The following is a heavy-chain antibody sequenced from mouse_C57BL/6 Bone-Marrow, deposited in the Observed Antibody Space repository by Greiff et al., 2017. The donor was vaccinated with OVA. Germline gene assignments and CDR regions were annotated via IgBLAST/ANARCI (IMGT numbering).Heavy chain of an antibody. CDR3: ARDPYGSPFFDY. D-gene: IGHD1-1*01. CDR2: ISDGGSYT. V-gene: IGHV5-4*01. Sequence: EVQLVESGGGLVKPGGSLKLSCAASGFTFSSYAMSWVRQTPEKRLEWVATISDGGSYTYYPDNVKGRFTIARDKAKNNLYLQMSHLKSEDTAMYYCARDPYGSPFFDYWGQGTTLTVSS. J-gene: IGHJ2*01. CDR1: GFTFSSYA.